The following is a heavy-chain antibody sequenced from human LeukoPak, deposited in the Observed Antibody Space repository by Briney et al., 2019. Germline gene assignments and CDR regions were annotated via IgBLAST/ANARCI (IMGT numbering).Heavy chain of an antibody. Sequence: GGSLRLSCAASGFTFSSYAMSWVRQAPGKGLEWVSAISGSVGSTYSADSLKGGFTIPRNNSKNTLYRQLNSRRPEDTAVYYFAKGGNSITMIVVLWGQGTLVTVSS. J-gene: IGHJ4*02. CDR1: GFTFSSYA. CDR3: AKGGNSITMIVVL. CDR2: ISGSVGST. D-gene: IGHD3-22*01. V-gene: IGHV3-23*01.